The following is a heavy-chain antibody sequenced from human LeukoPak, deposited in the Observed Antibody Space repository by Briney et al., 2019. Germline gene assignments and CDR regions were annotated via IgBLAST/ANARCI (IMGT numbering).Heavy chain of an antibody. Sequence: ASVKVSCKASGYTFTSYGISWVRQAPGQGLEWMGGIIPIFGTANYAQKFQGRVTITADKSTSTAYMELSSLRSEDTAVYYCASVLSGYSYGYYYWGQGTLVTVSS. J-gene: IGHJ4*02. CDR1: GYTFTSYG. CDR3: ASVLSGYSYGYYY. CDR2: IIPIFGTA. D-gene: IGHD5-18*01. V-gene: IGHV1-69*06.